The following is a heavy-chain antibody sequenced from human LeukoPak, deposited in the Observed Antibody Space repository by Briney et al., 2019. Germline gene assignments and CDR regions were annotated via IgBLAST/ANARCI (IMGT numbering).Heavy chain of an antibody. CDR1: GFTFSSYA. CDR3: AKVRGSNWNPFDY. CDR2: ISGSGGST. V-gene: IGHV3-23*01. D-gene: IGHD1-20*01. J-gene: IGHJ4*02. Sequence: GGSLRLSCAASGFTFSSYAMSWVRQAPGKGLEWVSAISGSGGSTYYADSVKGRSTISRDNSKNTLYLQMNSLRAEDMAVYYCAKVRGSNWNPFDYWGQGTLVTVSS.